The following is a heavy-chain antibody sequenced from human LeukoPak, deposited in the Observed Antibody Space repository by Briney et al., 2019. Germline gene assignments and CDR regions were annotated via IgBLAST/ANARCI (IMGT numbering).Heavy chain of an antibody. CDR3: ARDYSGYVIGFDY. CDR1: GSLFTSYG. V-gene: IGHV1-18*01. CDR2: VTPYSFNT. Sequence: ASVKVSCKASGSLFTSYGISWGRQSPGQGLEWLGWVTPYSFNTNSAQKFQGRVTMTTDTSTSTAYLELRSLRSDDTAVYYWARDYSGYVIGFDYWGQVTLVAVSS. J-gene: IGHJ4*02. D-gene: IGHD5-12*01.